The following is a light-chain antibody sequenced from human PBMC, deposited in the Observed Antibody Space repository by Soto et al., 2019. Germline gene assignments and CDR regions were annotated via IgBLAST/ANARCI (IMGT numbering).Light chain of an antibody. CDR2: KAS. J-gene: IGKJ1*01. V-gene: IGKV1-5*03. CDR1: QSLSSW. Sequence: DIPLTQSPSTLSASLGEGVTMXGRASQSLSSWLAWYQQKQGKAPNLLIHKASTLESGVPPRFSGSGSGTEFTLTISSLQSHDFAAYYCQQYNNCSWTFGQGTKVDIK. CDR3: QQYNNCSWT.